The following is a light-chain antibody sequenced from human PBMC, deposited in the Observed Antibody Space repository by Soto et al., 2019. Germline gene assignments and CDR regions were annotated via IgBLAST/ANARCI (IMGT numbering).Light chain of an antibody. CDR1: SSDVGSYNL. CDR2: EVS. CDR3: CSYAGSKTFYV. V-gene: IGLV2-23*02. Sequence: QSALTQPASVSGSPGQSITISCTGTSSDVGSYNLVSWYQQHPGKAPKLMIHEVSKRPSGVSNRFSGSKSGNTASLTISGLQAEDEADYYCCSYAGSKTFYVFGTGTKVTVL. J-gene: IGLJ1*01.